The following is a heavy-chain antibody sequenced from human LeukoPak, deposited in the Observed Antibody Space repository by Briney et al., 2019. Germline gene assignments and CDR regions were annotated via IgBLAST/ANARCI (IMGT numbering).Heavy chain of an antibody. CDR3: ARDAIYFGAFDI. Sequence: MPSETLSLTCTVSGGSISSGDYYWSWIRQPPGKGLEWIGYIYYSGSTYYNPSLKSRVTISEDTSKNQFSLKLSSVTAADTAVYYCARDAIYFGAFDIWGQGTMVTVSS. CDR1: GGSISSGDYY. CDR2: IYYSGST. J-gene: IGHJ3*02. D-gene: IGHD2/OR15-2a*01. V-gene: IGHV4-30-4*01.